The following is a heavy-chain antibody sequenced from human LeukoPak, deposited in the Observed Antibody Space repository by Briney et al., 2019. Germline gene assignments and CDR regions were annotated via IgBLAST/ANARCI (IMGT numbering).Heavy chain of an antibody. CDR2: IYYSGST. CDR3: ARPDPIRHCSSTSCPFDY. J-gene: IGHJ4*02. Sequence: KPSETLSLTCTVSGGFISSSSYYWGWIRQPPGKGLEWIGSIYYSGSTYYNPSLKSRVTISVDTSKNQFSLKLSSVTAADTAVYYCARPDPIRHCSSTSCPFDYWGQGTLVTVSS. V-gene: IGHV4-39*01. D-gene: IGHD2-2*01. CDR1: GGFISSSSYY.